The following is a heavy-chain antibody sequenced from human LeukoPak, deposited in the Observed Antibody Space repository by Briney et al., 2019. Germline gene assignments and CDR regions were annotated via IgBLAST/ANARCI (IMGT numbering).Heavy chain of an antibody. Sequence: GGSLRLSCEGSGFTFGNYWIGWVRQAPGKGLQWVANIETDGSEKYYVDSVKGRFTISRDNSKNTLYLQMNSLRAEDTAVYYCAKDGLTGYYAYWGQGTLVTVSS. CDR2: IETDGSEK. J-gene: IGHJ4*02. CDR3: AKDGLTGYYAY. V-gene: IGHV3-7*03. D-gene: IGHD3-9*01. CDR1: GFTFGNYW.